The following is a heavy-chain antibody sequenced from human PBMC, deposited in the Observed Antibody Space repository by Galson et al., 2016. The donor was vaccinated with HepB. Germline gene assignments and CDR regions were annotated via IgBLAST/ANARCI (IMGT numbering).Heavy chain of an antibody. Sequence: SETLSLTCTVSGGSISRSNWKSWVRQIPGKGLEWIGQIYHSGTTNYNPSLKSRVTMSVDKSNKQFSLNLRSVTAADTAVYHCASYYDNDYWYFDLWGRGALVTVSS. CDR1: GGSISRSNW. CDR3: ASYYDNDYWYFDL. CDR2: IYHSGTT. V-gene: IGHV4-4*02. D-gene: IGHD3-22*01. J-gene: IGHJ2*01.